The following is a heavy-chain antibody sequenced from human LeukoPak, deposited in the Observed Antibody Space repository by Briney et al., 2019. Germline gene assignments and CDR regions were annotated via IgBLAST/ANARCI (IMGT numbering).Heavy chain of an antibody. D-gene: IGHD2-2*01. CDR3: ARILVVPPCGMDV. V-gene: IGHV5-10-1*01. J-gene: IGHJ6*02. Sequence: GESLQISCKGSGYSFTSYWIGWVRQMPGKGLEWMGRINPSDSYTNYSPSFQGHVTISADKSISTAYLQWSSLKASDTAMYYCARILVVPPCGMDVWGQGTTVTVSS. CDR1: GYSFTSYW. CDR2: INPSDSYT.